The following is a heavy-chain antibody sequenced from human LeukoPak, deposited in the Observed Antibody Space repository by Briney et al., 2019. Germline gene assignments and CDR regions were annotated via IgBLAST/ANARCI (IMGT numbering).Heavy chain of an antibody. Sequence: GGSLRLSCAASGFTFSTNWMSWVRQAPGKGLEWVASIKQDGSEKYYVDSVKGRFTISRDNAKNSLYLQMNSLRAEDTAMYYCAREYHWGQGTLVTVPS. CDR2: IKQDGSEK. CDR3: AREYH. V-gene: IGHV3-7*01. CDR1: GFTFSTNW. D-gene: IGHD5-18*01. J-gene: IGHJ4*02.